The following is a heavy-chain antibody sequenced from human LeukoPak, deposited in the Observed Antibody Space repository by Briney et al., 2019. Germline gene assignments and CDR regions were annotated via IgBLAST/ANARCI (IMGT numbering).Heavy chain of an antibody. Sequence: ASVKVSCKASGFTFSGYYMHWVRQAPGQGLEWMAWISPNSGGTNYVQKFQGRVTVTRDTSISTDYMEVNGLTSDDTALYYCAREPSGSGGYDYWGQGTLVTVSS. CDR2: ISPNSGGT. D-gene: IGHD3-10*01. CDR3: AREPSGSGGYDY. V-gene: IGHV1-2*02. J-gene: IGHJ4*02. CDR1: GFTFSGYY.